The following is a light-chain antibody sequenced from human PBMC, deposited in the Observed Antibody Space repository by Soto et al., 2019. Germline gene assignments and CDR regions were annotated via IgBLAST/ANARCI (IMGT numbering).Light chain of an antibody. J-gene: IGLJ2*01. Sequence: QSVLTQPPSVSAAPGQRVTISCSGSNSNIGNNYVSWYQQLPGTTPKLLIYHSNKRPSGILDRFSGSKSGTSATLGITGLQTGDEAHYYCGTWDSSLSAVVFGGGTKLTVL. CDR3: GTWDSSLSAVV. CDR1: NSNIGNNY. CDR2: HSN. V-gene: IGLV1-51*01.